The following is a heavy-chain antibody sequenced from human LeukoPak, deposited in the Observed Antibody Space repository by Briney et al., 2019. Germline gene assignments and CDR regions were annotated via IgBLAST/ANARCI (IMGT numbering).Heavy chain of an antibody. Sequence: GGSLRLSCAASGFSVSNYYMSWVRQAPGKGLEWLSMIYDADNTYYVDSVKGRFTVSRDSSKNTMYLQMNSLRAEDTAVYYCARDNVGSLDYWGQGTLAAVSS. CDR2: IYDADNT. D-gene: IGHD2-8*01. V-gene: IGHV3-66*01. CDR3: ARDNVGSLDY. J-gene: IGHJ4*02. CDR1: GFSVSNYY.